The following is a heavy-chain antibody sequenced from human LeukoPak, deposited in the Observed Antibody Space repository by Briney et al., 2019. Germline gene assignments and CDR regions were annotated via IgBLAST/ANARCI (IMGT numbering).Heavy chain of an antibody. CDR1: GYTFTDYY. D-gene: IGHD6-13*01. Sequence: SVKVSCKASGYTFTDYYLHWLRQDPGQGLEWVGWINPNSAGTEYAQEFQGRVTMTRDTSNSTAYMELSRLQPDDTAVYYCARAAWSATSKFDSWGQGTRVTVSS. J-gene: IGHJ5*01. CDR2: INPNSAGT. V-gene: IGHV1-2*02. CDR3: ARAAWSATSKFDS.